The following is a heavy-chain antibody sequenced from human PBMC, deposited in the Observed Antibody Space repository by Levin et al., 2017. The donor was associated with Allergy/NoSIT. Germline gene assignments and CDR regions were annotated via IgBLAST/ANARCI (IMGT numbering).Heavy chain of an antibody. CDR1: GFTFSSYW. V-gene: IGHV3-7*04. Sequence: PGGSLRLSCAASGFTFSSYWMSWVRRAPGKGLEWVANIKQDGTEKFYVDSVKGRFTISKDNAKNSVDLQMTSLRVEDSAIYYCARNWRSAFDILGQGTMVTVSS. CDR3: ARNWRSAFDI. D-gene: IGHD2-8*02. CDR2: IKQDGTEK. J-gene: IGHJ3*02.